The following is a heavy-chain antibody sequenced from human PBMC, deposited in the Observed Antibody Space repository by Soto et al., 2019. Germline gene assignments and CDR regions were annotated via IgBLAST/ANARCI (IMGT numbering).Heavy chain of an antibody. D-gene: IGHD6-19*01. V-gene: IGHV3-30*18. CDR1: GFTFSSYG. Sequence: QVQLVESGGGVVQPGRSLRLSCAASGFTFSSYGMHWVRQAPGKGLEWVAGISYDGSNKYYAESVKCRFTISRDNSKNTLYLQMNSLRAEDTAVYYCAKDREYHHEEWLVGVEGFDYWGQGTLVTVSS. J-gene: IGHJ4*02. CDR2: ISYDGSNK. CDR3: AKDREYHHEEWLVGVEGFDY.